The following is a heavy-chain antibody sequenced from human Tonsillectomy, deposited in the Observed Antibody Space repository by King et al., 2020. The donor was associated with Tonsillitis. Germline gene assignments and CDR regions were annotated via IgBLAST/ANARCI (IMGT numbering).Heavy chain of an antibody. CDR2: ISDDGNKK. J-gene: IGHJ6*02. CDR1: GFPFRSYG. CDR3: AKSIGYGDYDYAMDV. D-gene: IGHD4-17*01. Sequence: VQLVESGEGVVQPGRSLRLSCAASGFPFRSYGMHWVRQAPGKGLEWVILISDDGNKKYYADSVMGRFTISRDNAKNTLYLQMNSLTAEDTAVYYCAKSIGYGDYDYAMDVWGQGTTVTVSS. V-gene: IGHV3-30*18.